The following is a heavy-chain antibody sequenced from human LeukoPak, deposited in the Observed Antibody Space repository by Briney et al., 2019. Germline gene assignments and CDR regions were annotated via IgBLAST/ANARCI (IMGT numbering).Heavy chain of an antibody. J-gene: IGHJ4*02. V-gene: IGHV3-20*04. CDR3: ASVGSSGLAQGLDY. CDR2: INSNGGST. CDR1: GFTFDDYG. Sequence: AGSLTLSCAVSGFTFDDYGMSWVRQPPGKGLEWVSDINSNGGSTGYADSVRGGFTTSRETTKHSLSLQMNSLRAEDTALYYCASVGSSGLAQGLDYWGQGTLVTVSS. D-gene: IGHD6-19*01.